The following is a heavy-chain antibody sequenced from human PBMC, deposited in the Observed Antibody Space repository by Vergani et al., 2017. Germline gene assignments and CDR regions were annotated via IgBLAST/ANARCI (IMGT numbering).Heavy chain of an antibody. CDR2: INPSGGST. D-gene: IGHD4-17*01. J-gene: IGHJ6*02. CDR1: GYTFTSYY. V-gene: IGHV1-46*03. CDR3: ARGDYAKGGYYYYYGMDV. Sequence: QVQLVQSGAEVKKPGASVKVSCKASGYTFTSYYIHWVRQAPGQGLEWMGIINPSGGSTSYAQKFQGRVTMTRDTSTSTVYMELSSLRSEDTAVYYCARGDYAKGGYYYYYGMDVWGQGTTVTVSS.